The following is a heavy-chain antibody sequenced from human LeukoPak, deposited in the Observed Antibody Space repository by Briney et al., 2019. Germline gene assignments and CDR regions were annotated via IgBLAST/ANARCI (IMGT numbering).Heavy chain of an antibody. CDR1: GGSISSSSYY. CDR2: IYYSGST. CDR3: ARRTHARDY. Sequence: SGTLSLTCTVSGGSISSSSYYWGWIRQPPGKGLEWIGSIYYSGSTYYNPSLKSRVTISVDTSKNQFSLKLSSVTAADTAVYYCARRTHARDYWGQGTLVTVSS. V-gene: IGHV4-39*01. J-gene: IGHJ4*02. D-gene: IGHD1-7*01.